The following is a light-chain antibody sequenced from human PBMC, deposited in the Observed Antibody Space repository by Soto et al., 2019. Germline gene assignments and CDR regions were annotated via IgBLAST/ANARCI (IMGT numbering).Light chain of an antibody. CDR2: EVS. CDR3: TSYTTSRIWV. Sequence: QSALTQPASVSGSPGQSITISCTGSSGDVGHYNYVSWYQQHPGKAPKLMIYEVSNRPSGVSNRFSGSKSGNTASLIISGLQAEDEGDYYCTSYTTSRIWVFGGGTKVTVL. J-gene: IGLJ3*02. V-gene: IGLV2-14*01. CDR1: SGDVGHYNY.